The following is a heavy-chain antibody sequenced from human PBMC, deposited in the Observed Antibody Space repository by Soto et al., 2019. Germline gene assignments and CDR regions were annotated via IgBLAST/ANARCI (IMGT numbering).Heavy chain of an antibody. D-gene: IGHD4-17*01. V-gene: IGHV3-33*01. J-gene: IGHJ4*02. CDR2: IWHDGTNK. CDR3: ARPALLVTTFDS. CDR1: GFTFSDYA. Sequence: ESGGGVVQPGRSLRLSCAASGFTFSDYAMHWVRQAPGKGLEWVAVIWHDGTNKYYADSVKGRFTISRDNSKNTLFLQMNSLRAEDTAVYYCARPALLVTTFDSWGQGTLVTVSS.